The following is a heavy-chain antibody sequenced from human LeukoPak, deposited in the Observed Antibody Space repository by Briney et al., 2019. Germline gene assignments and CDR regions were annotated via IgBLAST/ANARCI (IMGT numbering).Heavy chain of an antibody. CDR2: INPNGGCT. CDR1: GYTFTGYY. Sequence: ASVKVSCKASGYTFTGYYIHWVRHAPGQELEWRVWINPNGGCTNYAQQFHGSVTMTSDTSISTAYMELSSLRSDDTAVYVCVRVIPSDFWGQGTLVTVSS. D-gene: IGHD2-21*01. CDR3: VRVIPSDF. J-gene: IGHJ4*02. V-gene: IGHV1-2*02.